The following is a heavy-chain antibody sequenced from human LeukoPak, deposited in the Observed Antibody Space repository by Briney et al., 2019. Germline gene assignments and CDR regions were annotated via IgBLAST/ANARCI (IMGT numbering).Heavy chain of an antibody. CDR2: ISASGGTT. CDR1: GFTFSSYV. CDR3: AKMGISSTWGNSDAFDI. V-gene: IGHV3-23*01. D-gene: IGHD6-13*01. Sequence: GGSLRLSCAASGFTFSSYVMSWVRQARGKGLEWVSTISASGGTTYYADSVKGRFTISRDNSKNTLYLQMNSLRSEDTALHYCAKMGISSTWGNSDAFDIWGQGTMVTVSS. J-gene: IGHJ3*02.